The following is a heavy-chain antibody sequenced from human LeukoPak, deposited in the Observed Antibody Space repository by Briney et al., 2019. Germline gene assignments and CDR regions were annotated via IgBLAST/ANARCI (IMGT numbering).Heavy chain of an antibody. D-gene: IGHD3-22*01. CDR2: ISGSGGNT. CDR3: ARDAFRDSSGYYYY. CDR1: GFTFSSYA. Sequence: GGSLRLSCAASGFTFSSYAMSWVRQAPGKGLERVSAISGSGGNTYYTDSVKGRFTISRDNSKNTLYLQMNSLRAEDTAVYYCARDAFRDSSGYYYYWGQGTLATVSS. J-gene: IGHJ4*02. V-gene: IGHV3-23*01.